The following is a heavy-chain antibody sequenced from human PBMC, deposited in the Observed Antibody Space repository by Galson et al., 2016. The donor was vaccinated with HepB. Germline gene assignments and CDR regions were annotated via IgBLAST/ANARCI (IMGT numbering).Heavy chain of an antibody. Sequence: SVKVSCKASGYSFSSYGISWVRQAPGQGLEWTAWINTGTPGDTLYAQSLQGRLTLTTDPSTTTAYMNLRSLGSDDTAVYFCARDFCTGVSCNHALGHWGQGTLVTVSS. CDR1: GYSFSSYG. V-gene: IGHV1-18*01. CDR2: INTGTPGDT. J-gene: IGHJ4*02. D-gene: IGHD2-8*02. CDR3: ARDFCTGVSCNHALGH.